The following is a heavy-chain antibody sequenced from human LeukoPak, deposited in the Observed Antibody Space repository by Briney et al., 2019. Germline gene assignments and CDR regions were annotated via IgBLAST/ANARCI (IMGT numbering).Heavy chain of an antibody. CDR2: IKEDGGEK. D-gene: IGHD6-13*01. CDR3: ATYRGYPVDY. Sequence: GGSLRLSCAASGFTFSNHWMSWVRQAPGKGLEWVANIKEDGGEKNYVDSVKGRFTISRDNGKNTLYLQMNSLRAEDTAVYYCATYRGYPVDYWGQGTLVTVSS. CDR1: GFTFSNHW. V-gene: IGHV3-7*01. J-gene: IGHJ4*02.